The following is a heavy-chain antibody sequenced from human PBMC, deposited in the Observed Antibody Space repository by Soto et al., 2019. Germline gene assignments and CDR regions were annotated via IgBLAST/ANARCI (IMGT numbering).Heavy chain of an antibody. CDR1: GFTFSGSA. J-gene: IGHJ6*02. V-gene: IGHV3-73*01. CDR3: TRPGCETAQIYYYGMDV. CDR2: IRSKANSYAT. D-gene: IGHD2-8*01. Sequence: EGSLRLSCAASGFTFSGSAMHWVRQASGKGLEWVGRIRSKANSYATAYAASVKGRFTISRDDSKNTAYLQMNSLKTEDTAVYYCTRPGCETAQIYYYGMDVWGQGTTVTVSS.